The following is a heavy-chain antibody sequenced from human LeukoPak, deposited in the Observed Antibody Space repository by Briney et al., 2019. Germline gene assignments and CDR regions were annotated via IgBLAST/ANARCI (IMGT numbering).Heavy chain of an antibody. CDR2: ISYDGSNK. J-gene: IGHJ6*02. CDR1: GFTFSSYA. D-gene: IGHD5-12*01. V-gene: IGHV3-30-3*01. Sequence: GRSLRLSCAASGFTFSSYAMHWVRQAPGKGLEWVAVISYDGSNKYYADSVKGRFTISRDNSKNTLYLQMNILRAEDTAVYYCARMIVTTIPYYYYGMDVWGQGTTVTVSS. CDR3: ARMIVTTIPYYYYGMDV.